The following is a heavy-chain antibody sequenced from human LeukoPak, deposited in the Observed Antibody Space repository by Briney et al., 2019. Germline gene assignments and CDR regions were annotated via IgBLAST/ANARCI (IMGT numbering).Heavy chain of an antibody. Sequence: SETLSLTCAVYGGSFSDYYWTWLRQPPGKGLEWIGEINHSGGTNYNPSLKSRITISVDTSKNQFSLKLNSVTAADTAVYYCARGGWVVPAAINSWGQGTLVTVSS. CDR2: INHSGGT. J-gene: IGHJ4*02. CDR3: ARGGWVVPAAINS. D-gene: IGHD2-2*02. CDR1: GGSFSDYY. V-gene: IGHV4-34*01.